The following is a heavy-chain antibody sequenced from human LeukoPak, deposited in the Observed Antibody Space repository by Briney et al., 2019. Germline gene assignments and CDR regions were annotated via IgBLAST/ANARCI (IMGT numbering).Heavy chain of an antibody. D-gene: IGHD1-26*01. CDR2: ISGSGGST. CDR3: AKSLTRLTWELLCYFDY. J-gene: IGHJ4*02. CDR1: GFTFSSYA. Sequence: GGSLRLSCAASGFTFSSYAMSWVRQAPGKGLEWVSAISGSGGSTYYADSVKGRFTLSRDNSKNTLYLQMNSLRAEDTAVYYCAKSLTRLTWELLCYFDYWGQGTLVTVSS. V-gene: IGHV3-23*01.